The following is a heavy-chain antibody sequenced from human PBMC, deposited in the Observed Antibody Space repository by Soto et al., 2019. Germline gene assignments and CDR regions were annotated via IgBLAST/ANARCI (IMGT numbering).Heavy chain of an antibody. CDR3: ARQADYNILTGYFYYFDY. J-gene: IGHJ4*02. D-gene: IGHD3-9*01. CDR2: IYPGDSDA. Sequence: PGESLKISRKSSGYSFTDYWIGWVRQMPGKGLEWMGIIYPGDSDARYSPSFQGQVTISVDTSINTAFLRWNSLTASDTAMYYCARQADYNILTGYFYYFDYWGQGSLVTVSS. CDR1: GYSFTDYW. V-gene: IGHV5-51*01.